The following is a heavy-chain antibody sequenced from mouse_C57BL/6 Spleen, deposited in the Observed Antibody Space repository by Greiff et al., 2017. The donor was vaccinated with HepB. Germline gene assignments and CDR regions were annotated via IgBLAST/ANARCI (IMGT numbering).Heavy chain of an antibody. CDR3: ARGLISHYFDY. Sequence: EVKLVESGGGLVKPGGSLKLSCAASGFTFSSYAMSWVRQTPEKRLEWVATISDGGSYTYYPDNVKGRFTISRDNAKNNLYLQMSHLKSEDTAMYYCARGLISHYFDYWGQGTTLTVSS. CDR1: GFTFSSYA. V-gene: IGHV5-4*03. J-gene: IGHJ2*01. CDR2: ISDGGSYT.